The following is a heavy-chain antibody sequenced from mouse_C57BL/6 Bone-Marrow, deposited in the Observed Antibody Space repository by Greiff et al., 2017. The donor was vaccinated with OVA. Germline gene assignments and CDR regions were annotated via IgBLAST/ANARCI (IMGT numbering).Heavy chain of an antibody. J-gene: IGHJ4*01. CDR3: SRSRMIYDGYCGYAMAY. CDR2: IYPGNGDT. V-gene: IGHV1-12*01. D-gene: IGHD2-3*01. Sequence: QVQLQQSGAELVRPGASVKMSCKASGYTFTSYNMHWVKQTPRQGLEWIGAIYPGNGDTSYNQKFKGKATLTVDKASSTAYMQISSLTSEDSAVYFWSRSRMIYDGYCGYAMAYWGQGTSVTVSS. CDR1: GYTFTSYN.